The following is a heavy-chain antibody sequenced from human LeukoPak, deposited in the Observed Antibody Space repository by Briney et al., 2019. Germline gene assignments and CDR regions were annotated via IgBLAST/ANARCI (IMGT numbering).Heavy chain of an antibody. Sequence: SETLSLSCTVSGGSISSYYWSWIRHPPGKGLKRIGNIYYSGYTTYSPSLRSRVTISVDTSKNQFSLKLSSVTAADTAVYYCAKETSQKGAHYMDVWGKGTTITISS. D-gene: IGHD3-16*01. V-gene: IGHV4-59*01. CDR2: IYYSGYT. J-gene: IGHJ6*03. CDR1: GGSISSYY. CDR3: AKETSQKGAHYMDV.